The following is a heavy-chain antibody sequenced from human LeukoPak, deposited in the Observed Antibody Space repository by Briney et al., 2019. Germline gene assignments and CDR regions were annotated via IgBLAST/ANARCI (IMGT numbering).Heavy chain of an antibody. V-gene: IGHV4-59*08. J-gene: IGHJ4*02. D-gene: IGHD1-14*01. CDR3: ARQRDNALSYFDY. CDR1: GGSISSYY. CDR2: IYYSGST. Sequence: SETLSLTCTVSGGSISSYYWSWIRQPPGKGLEWIGYIYYSGSTNYNPSLKSRVTISVDTSKNQFSLKLSSVTAADTAMYYCARQRDNALSYFDYWGQGTLVTVSS.